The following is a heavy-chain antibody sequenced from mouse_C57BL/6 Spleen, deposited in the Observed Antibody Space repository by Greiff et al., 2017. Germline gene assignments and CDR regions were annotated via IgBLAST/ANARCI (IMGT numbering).Heavy chain of an antibody. V-gene: IGHV3-6*01. Sequence: EVQLQESGPGLVKPSQSLSLTCSVTGYSITSGYYWNWIRQFPGNKLEWMGYISYDGSTNYNPSLKNRISITRDTSKNKYFLKLNSVTTEDTATYYCASGDGYYGDLDVWGTGTTVTVSS. J-gene: IGHJ1*03. D-gene: IGHD2-3*01. CDR2: ISYDGST. CDR1: GYSITSGYY. CDR3: ASGDGYYGDLDV.